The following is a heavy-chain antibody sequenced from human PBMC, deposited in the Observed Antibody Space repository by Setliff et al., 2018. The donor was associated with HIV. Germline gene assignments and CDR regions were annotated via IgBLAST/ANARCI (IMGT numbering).Heavy chain of an antibody. CDR3: ARAEANFWSGYIPTYYYYGMDV. J-gene: IGHJ6*02. D-gene: IGHD3-3*01. CDR2: IKQDGSEK. CDR1: GFTFSSYW. Sequence: PGGSLRLSCAASGFTFSSYWMSWVRQAPGKGLEWVANIKQDGSEKYYVDSVKGRFTISRDNAKNSLYLQMNSLRAEDTAVYYCARAEANFWSGYIPTYYYYGMDVWGQGTTITVSS. V-gene: IGHV3-7*01.